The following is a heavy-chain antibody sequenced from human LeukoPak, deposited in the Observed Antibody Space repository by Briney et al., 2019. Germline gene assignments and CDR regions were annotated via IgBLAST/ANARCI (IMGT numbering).Heavy chain of an antibody. J-gene: IGHJ4*02. D-gene: IGHD1-1*01. Sequence: GGSLRLSCTASGFPFIEYSMNWVRQAPGKGLEWISYIGIDSGTTKYADSVRGRFTISADKAKNSLYLQMNSLRVEDTAVYYCARDHNYAFDNWGQGTLVSVAS. CDR2: IGIDSGTT. V-gene: IGHV3-48*01. CDR1: GFPFIEYS. CDR3: ARDHNYAFDN.